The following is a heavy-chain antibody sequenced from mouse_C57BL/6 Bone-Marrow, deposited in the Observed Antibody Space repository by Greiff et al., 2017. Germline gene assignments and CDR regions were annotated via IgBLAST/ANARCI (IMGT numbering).Heavy chain of an antibody. J-gene: IGHJ2*01. CDR3: ARSSYGSSLFDY. CDR1: GYTFTSYW. CDR2: IHPNSGST. V-gene: IGHV1-64*01. D-gene: IGHD1-1*01. Sequence: QVQLQQPGAELVKPGASVKLSCKASGYTFTSYWMHWVKQRPGQGLEWIGMIHPNSGSTNYNEKFKSKATLTVDKSSSTAYMQLSSLTSEDSAVYYCARSSYGSSLFDYGGQGTTRTVSS.